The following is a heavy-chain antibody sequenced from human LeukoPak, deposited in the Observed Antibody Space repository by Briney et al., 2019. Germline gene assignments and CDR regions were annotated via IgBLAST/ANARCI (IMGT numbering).Heavy chain of an antibody. D-gene: IGHD5-12*01. CDR2: ISYDGSNK. J-gene: IGHJ4*02. CDR3: ARDWGYSGYDTPLDY. V-gene: IGHV3-30*04. Sequence: GRSLRLSCAASGFTFSSYAMHWVRQAPGKGLEWVAVISYDGSNKYYADSVKGRFTISRDNSKNTLYLQMSSLRAEDTAVYYCARDWGYSGYDTPLDYWGQGTLVTVSS. CDR1: GFTFSSYA.